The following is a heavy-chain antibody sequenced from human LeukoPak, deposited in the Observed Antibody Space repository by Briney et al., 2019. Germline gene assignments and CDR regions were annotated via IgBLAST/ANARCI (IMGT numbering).Heavy chain of an antibody. CDR2: ISSSSSTI. Sequence: PGGSLRLSCAASGFTFSSYSMNWVRQAPGKGLEWVSYISSSSSTIYYADSVKGRFTISRDNAKNSLYLQMNSLRAEDTAVYYCAGYYYDSSGYYDYYYMDVWGKGTTVTVSS. J-gene: IGHJ6*03. CDR3: AGYYYDSSGYYDYYYMDV. V-gene: IGHV3-48*01. CDR1: GFTFSSYS. D-gene: IGHD3-22*01.